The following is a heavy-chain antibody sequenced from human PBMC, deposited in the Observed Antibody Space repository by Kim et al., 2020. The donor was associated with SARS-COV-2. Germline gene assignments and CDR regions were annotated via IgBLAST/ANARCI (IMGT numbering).Heavy chain of an antibody. Sequence: VGSLRLSCAVSGFTLSSCAMSWVRQAPGKGLEWVSAIYSDGSRHYADSVKGRSTISRDISTNTLFLQMNSLRVGDTAIYYCGKRGTASSWNPTQAWGQGTLVTVSS. V-gene: IGHV3-23*05. CDR2: IYSDGSR. CDR1: GFTLSSCA. CDR3: GKRGTASSWNPTQA. D-gene: IGHD1-1*01. J-gene: IGHJ5*02.